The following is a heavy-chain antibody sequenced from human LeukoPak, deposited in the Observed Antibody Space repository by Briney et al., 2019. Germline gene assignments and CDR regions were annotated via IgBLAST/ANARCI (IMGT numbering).Heavy chain of an antibody. D-gene: IGHD6-13*01. J-gene: IGHJ6*02. CDR2: IWYDGSNK. V-gene: IGHV3-33*01. Sequence: GGSLRLSCAASGFTFSSYGMLWVRQAPGKGLEWVAVIWYDGSNKYYADSVKGRFTISRDNSKNTLYLQMNSLRAEDTAVYYCARDSGYSSSWYAPLYYYYYGMDVWGQGTTVTVSS. CDR1: GFTFSSYG. CDR3: ARDSGYSSSWYAPLYYYYYGMDV.